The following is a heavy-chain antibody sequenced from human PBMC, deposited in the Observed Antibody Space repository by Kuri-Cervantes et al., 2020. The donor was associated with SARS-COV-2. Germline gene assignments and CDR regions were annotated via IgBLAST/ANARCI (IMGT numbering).Heavy chain of an antibody. V-gene: IGHV3-23*01. D-gene: IGHD1-20*01. CDR3: AKGSLTGPYYYGMDV. CDR2: ISGSGGST. J-gene: IGHJ6*02. CDR1: GFTFSSYA. Sequence: GESLKISCAASGFTFSSYAMSWVRQAPGKGLEWVSAISGSGGSTYYEDSVKGRFTISRDNSKNTLYLQMNSLRAEDTAVYYCAKGSLTGPYYYGMDVWGQGTTVTVSS.